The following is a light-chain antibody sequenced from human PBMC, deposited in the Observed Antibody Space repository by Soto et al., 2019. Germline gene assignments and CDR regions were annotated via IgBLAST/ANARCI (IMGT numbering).Light chain of an antibody. CDR2: GAY. V-gene: IGKV3-20*01. Sequence: IVLTKAPGTLSLYRGERATLSCRASQSVNNNSLAWYQQKPGQAPRLLISGAYNRATGIPETFSGSRSGTDFTLAISRLEPEDFALYYCRQYGTSHFTFDPGTRVDLK. CDR1: QSVNNNS. CDR3: RQYGTSHFT. J-gene: IGKJ3*01.